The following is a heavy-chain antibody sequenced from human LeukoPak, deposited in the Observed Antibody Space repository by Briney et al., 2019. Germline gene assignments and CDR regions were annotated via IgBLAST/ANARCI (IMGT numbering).Heavy chain of an antibody. J-gene: IGHJ5*02. V-gene: IGHV1-69*06. D-gene: IGHD2-2*01. CDR1: GGTFSSYA. CDR3: ARQTSDCSSTSCYGGNWFDP. CDR2: IIPIFGTA. Sequence: ASVKVSCKASGGTFSSYAISWVRQAPGQGLEWMGGIIPIFGTANYAQKFQGRVTITADKSTSTAYMELSSLRSEDTAVYYCARQTSDCSSTSCYGGNWFDPWGQGTLVTVSS.